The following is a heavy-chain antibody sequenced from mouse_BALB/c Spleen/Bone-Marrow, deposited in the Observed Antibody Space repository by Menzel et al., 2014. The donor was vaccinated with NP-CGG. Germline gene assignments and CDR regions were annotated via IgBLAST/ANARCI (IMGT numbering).Heavy chain of an antibody. Sequence: VQLVESGAELVRPGTSVKISCKASGYAFTNYWLDWVKQSPGHGLEWIGDIYPGSGNTYFNEKFNGKATLTADKSSSTAYMQLSSLTSEDSAVYFCARPQFISGRYYAMDYWGQGTSVTVSS. V-gene: IGHV1-63*01. CDR1: GYAFTNYW. CDR3: ARPQFISGRYYAMDY. J-gene: IGHJ4*01. D-gene: IGHD1-2*01. CDR2: IYPGSGNT.